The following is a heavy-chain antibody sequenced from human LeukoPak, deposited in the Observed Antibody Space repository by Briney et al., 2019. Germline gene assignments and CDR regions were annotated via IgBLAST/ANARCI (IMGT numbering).Heavy chain of an antibody. CDR2: ILYGGGNI. V-gene: IGHV3-30*18. CDR1: GFTFSSYG. CDR3: AKDYCSGGSCYHYWYFDL. D-gene: IGHD2-15*01. J-gene: IGHJ2*01. Sequence: GGSLRLSCAASGFTFSSYGMHWVRQAPGKGLEWVAFILYGGGNIYYADSVKGRFTISRDNSKTTLYLQMNSLRAEDTAVYYCAKDYCSGGSCYHYWYFDLWGRGTRVTVSS.